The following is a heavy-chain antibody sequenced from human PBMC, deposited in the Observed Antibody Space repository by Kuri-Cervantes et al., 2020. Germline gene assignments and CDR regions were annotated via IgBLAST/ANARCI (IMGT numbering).Heavy chain of an antibody. CDR1: GFTFSSYG. D-gene: IGHD1-1*01. V-gene: IGHV3-30*02. CDR2: IRYDESNK. J-gene: IGHJ3*02. Sequence: GGSLRLSCAASGFTFSSYGMHWVRQAPGKGLEWVAFIRYDESNKYYADSVKGRFTISRDNSKNTLYLQMNSLRPEDTAVYYCARSNWNDAFDIWGQGTMVTVSS. CDR3: ARSNWNDAFDI.